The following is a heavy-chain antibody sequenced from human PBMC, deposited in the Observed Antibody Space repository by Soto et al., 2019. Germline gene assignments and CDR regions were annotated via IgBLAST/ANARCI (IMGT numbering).Heavy chain of an antibody. Sequence: QVQLVESGGGVVQPGTSLRVSCVGSGFTFRSYVMHWVRQAPGKGLEWVALTSYDGSDKYYDDSVRGRFTISRDNSRNTVGLQMDSLRLEDTALYYCARWGTTGGLDVWGQGTLVSVSS. CDR3: ARWGTTGGLDV. V-gene: IGHV3-30*19. CDR2: TSYDGSDK. CDR1: GFTFRSYV. D-gene: IGHD3-16*01. J-gene: IGHJ1*01.